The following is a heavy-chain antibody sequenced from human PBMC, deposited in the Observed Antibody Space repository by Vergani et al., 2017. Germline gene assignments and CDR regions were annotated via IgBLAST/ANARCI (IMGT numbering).Heavy chain of an antibody. D-gene: IGHD5-24*01. CDR2: IWYDGSNK. V-gene: IGHV3-33*01. Sequence: QVQLVESGGGVVQPGRSLRLSCAASGFTFSSYGMHWVRPAPGTGLEWVAVIWYDGSNKSYAASVKGRFTISRDNSKNTRYLQMNSLRAEDTAVYYCARENKRWLQLGGGAFDIWGQGTMVTVSS. CDR3: ARENKRWLQLGGGAFDI. CDR1: GFTFSSYG. J-gene: IGHJ3*02.